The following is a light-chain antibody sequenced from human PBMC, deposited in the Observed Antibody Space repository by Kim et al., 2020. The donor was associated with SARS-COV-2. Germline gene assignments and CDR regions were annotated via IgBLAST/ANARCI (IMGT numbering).Light chain of an antibody. Sequence: PGKTARITCGGNNLGSKSVHWYQQKPGQAPVLVIYYDSDRPSGIPERFSGSNSGNTATLTISGVEAGDEADYYCQVWDSSSDHPWVFGGGTQLTVL. CDR1: NLGSKS. CDR2: YDS. CDR3: QVWDSSSDHPWV. V-gene: IGLV3-21*04. J-gene: IGLJ3*02.